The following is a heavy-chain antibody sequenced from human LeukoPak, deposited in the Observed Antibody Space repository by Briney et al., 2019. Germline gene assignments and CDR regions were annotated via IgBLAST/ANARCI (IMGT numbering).Heavy chain of an antibody. CDR3: ARIAVSSAWGYFDY. J-gene: IGHJ4*02. D-gene: IGHD6-19*01. Sequence: SETLSLTCSVSGGSLVSYYWTWIRQPPGKGLEWIGYIHYTGSTNYNPSLKSRVTISADRTKNQFSLKLSSVTAADTAVYYCARIAVSSAWGYFDYWGQGTLVTVSS. CDR2: IHYTGST. CDR1: GGSLVSYY. V-gene: IGHV4-59*01.